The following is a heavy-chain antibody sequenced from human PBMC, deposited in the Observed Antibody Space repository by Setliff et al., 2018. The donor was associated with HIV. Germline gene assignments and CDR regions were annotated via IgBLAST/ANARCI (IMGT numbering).Heavy chain of an antibody. CDR2: VYARGSA. D-gene: IGHD2-2*03. CDR3: AIAKTIGSSALFLDP. Sequence: PSETLSLTCTVSGDSMNSVSYSWAWLRQSAGKGPEWTGHVYARGSANYNPSLTSRVTISVPTSKNQFSLNLNSVTAADTATYYCAIAKTIGSSALFLDPWGQGTPVTVSS. V-gene: IGHV4-61*09. CDR1: GDSMNSVSYS. J-gene: IGHJ5*02.